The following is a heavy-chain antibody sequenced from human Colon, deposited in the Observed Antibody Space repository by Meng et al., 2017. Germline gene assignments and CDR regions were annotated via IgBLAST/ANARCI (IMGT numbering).Heavy chain of an antibody. J-gene: IGHJ5*02. Sequence: QVQLQESGPGLVKPSQTLSLTCTVSGGSISSGGHSWSWIRQHPGKGLEWIAYIYYSGSTYYNPSLKSRVILSVDTSKNQFSLKLSSVTAADTAVYYCARSSGWVRTGFDPWGQGTLVTVSS. CDR1: GGSISSGGHS. CDR3: ARSSGWVRTGFDP. D-gene: IGHD6-19*01. V-gene: IGHV4-31*03. CDR2: IYYSGST.